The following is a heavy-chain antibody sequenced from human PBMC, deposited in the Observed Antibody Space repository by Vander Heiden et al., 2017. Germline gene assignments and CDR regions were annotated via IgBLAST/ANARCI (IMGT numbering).Heavy chain of an antibody. J-gene: IGHJ4*02. Sequence: QVQLQQWGAGLLKPSETLSLTCAVYGGSFSGYYWSWIRQPPGKGLEWIGEINHSGSTNYNPSLKSRVTISVDTSKNQFSLKLSSVTAADTAVYYCARVRGYCSSTSCPPGVYWGQGTLVTVSS. D-gene: IGHD2-2*01. CDR3: ARVRGYCSSTSCPPGVY. CDR2: INHSGST. V-gene: IGHV4-34*01. CDR1: GGSFSGYY.